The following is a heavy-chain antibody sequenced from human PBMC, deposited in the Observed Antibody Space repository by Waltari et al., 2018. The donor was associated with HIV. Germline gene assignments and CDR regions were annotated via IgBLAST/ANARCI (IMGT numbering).Heavy chain of an antibody. V-gene: IGHV1-69*01. J-gene: IGHJ5*02. Sequence: YAISWVRQAPGQGLEWMGGIIPIFGTANYAQKFQGRVTITADESTSTAYMELSSLRSEDTAVYYCARDHDYGDYNWFDPWGQGTLVTVSS. CDR1: YA. CDR2: IIPIFGTA. D-gene: IGHD4-17*01. CDR3: ARDHDYGDYNWFDP.